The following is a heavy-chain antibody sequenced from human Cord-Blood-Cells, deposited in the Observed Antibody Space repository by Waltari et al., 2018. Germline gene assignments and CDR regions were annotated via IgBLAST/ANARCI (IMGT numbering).Heavy chain of an antibody. CDR3: ASGYCSGGSCAGRFDI. D-gene: IGHD2-15*01. Sequence: QVQLVQSGAEVKKPGSSVKVSCKASGGTFSSYAISWVRQAPGQGLEWMGGIIPIFGTANDAQKCQGRVTITADESTSTAYMELSSLRSEDTAVYYCASGYCSGGSCAGRFDIWGQGTMVTVSS. J-gene: IGHJ3*02. CDR1: GGTFSSYA. CDR2: IIPIFGTA. V-gene: IGHV1-69*01.